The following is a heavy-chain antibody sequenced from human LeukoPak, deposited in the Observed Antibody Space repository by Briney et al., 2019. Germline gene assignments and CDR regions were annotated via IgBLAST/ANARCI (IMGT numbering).Heavy chain of an antibody. J-gene: IGHJ4*02. CDR2: ISSSSSYI. V-gene: IGHV3-21*01. D-gene: IGHD4-11*01. CDR1: GFTFSSYS. Sequence: PGGSLRLSCAASGFTFSSYSMNWVRQAPGKGLEWVSSISSSSSYIYYADSVKGRFTISRDNAKNSLYLQMNSLRAEDTAVYYCARQRRGGYSFHFDYWGQGTLVTVSS. CDR3: ARQRRGGYSFHFDY.